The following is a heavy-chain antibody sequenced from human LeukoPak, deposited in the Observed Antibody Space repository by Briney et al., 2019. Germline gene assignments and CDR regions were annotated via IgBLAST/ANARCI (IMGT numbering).Heavy chain of an antibody. CDR3: ARDLSRDGYNSFDY. J-gene: IGHJ4*02. Sequence: ASVKVSCKASGYTFTSYDINWVRQATGQGLEWMGWMNPNSGNTGYAQKFQGRVTITRNTSISTAYMELSSLRSEDTAVYYCARDLSRDGYNSFDYWGQGTLVTVSS. CDR1: GYTFTSYD. CDR2: MNPNSGNT. V-gene: IGHV1-8*03. D-gene: IGHD5-24*01.